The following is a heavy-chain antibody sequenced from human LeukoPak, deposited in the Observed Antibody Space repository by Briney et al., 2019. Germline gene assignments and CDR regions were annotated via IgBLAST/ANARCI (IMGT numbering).Heavy chain of an antibody. CDR1: GGSISSYY. J-gene: IGHJ4*02. Sequence: PSETLSLTCTVSGGSISSYYWSWIRQPPGKRLEWIGYIYYSGSTNYNPSLKSRVTISVDTSKNQFSLKLSSVTAADTAVYYCASVDSSGYSDYWGQGTLVTVSS. V-gene: IGHV4-59*01. D-gene: IGHD3-22*01. CDR3: ASVDSSGYSDY. CDR2: IYYSGST.